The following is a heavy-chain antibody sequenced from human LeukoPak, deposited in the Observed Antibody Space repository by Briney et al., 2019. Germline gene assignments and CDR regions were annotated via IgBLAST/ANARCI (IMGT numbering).Heavy chain of an antibody. Sequence: SETLSLTCTVSGGSISSYYWSWIRQPPGKGLEWIGYIYTSGSTNYNPSLKSRVTISVDTSKNQFFLKLSSVTAADTAVYYCARHWGDYYNWFDPWGQGTLVTVSS. V-gene: IGHV4-4*09. CDR3: ARHWGDYYNWFDP. J-gene: IGHJ5*02. CDR1: GGSISSYY. D-gene: IGHD3-16*01. CDR2: IYTSGST.